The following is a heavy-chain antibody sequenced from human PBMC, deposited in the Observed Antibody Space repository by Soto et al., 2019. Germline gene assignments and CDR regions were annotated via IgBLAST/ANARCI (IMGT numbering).Heavy chain of an antibody. V-gene: IGHV1-46*01. CDR3: ARDQVIAAAGLHYYYYYGMDV. D-gene: IGHD6-13*01. J-gene: IGHJ6*02. CDR2: INPSGGST. CDR1: GYTFTSYY. Sequence: ASVKVSRKASGYTFTSYYMHWVRQAPGQGLEWMGIINPSGGSTSYAQKFQGRVTMTRDTSTSTVYMELSSLRSEDTAVYYCARDQVIAAAGLHYYYYYGMDVWGHGTTVTVSS.